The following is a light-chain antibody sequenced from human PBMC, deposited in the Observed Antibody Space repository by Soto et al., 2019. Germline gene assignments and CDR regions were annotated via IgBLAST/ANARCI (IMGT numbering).Light chain of an antibody. CDR2: AAS. CDR1: QSISNY. V-gene: IGKV1-39*01. CDR3: QQSYSTPQT. Sequence: DIQLTQSPSSLSASFGDRVSISCRASQSISNYLNWYQQKPGKAPKVLIFAASRLQSGVPSRFSGSGSGTDFTLTISSLQPEDFATYHCQQSYSTPQTFGQGTKVDIK. J-gene: IGKJ1*01.